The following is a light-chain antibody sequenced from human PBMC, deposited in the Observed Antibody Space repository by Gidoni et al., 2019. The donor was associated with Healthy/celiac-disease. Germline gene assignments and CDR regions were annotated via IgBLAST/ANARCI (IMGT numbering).Light chain of an antibody. J-gene: IGKJ3*01. CDR1: QRISSN. CDR2: SAS. V-gene: IGKV3D-15*03. Sequence: EILLTQSPATLSVSPGERATLPCRASQRISSNLDWYQQKPGQAPRLLIYSASIRATGIPARFSGSGSGTEFTLTISILQSEDFAVYYCQQSKNWPLTFGPGTKVDI. CDR3: QQSKNWPLT.